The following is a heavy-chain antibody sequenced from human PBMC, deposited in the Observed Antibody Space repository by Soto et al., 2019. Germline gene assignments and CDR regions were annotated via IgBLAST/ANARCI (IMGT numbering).Heavy chain of an antibody. D-gene: IGHD1-26*01. J-gene: IGHJ4*02. V-gene: IGHV3-23*01. Sequence: GVSLRLSCAAPGITLSTYAMSLVRQAPGKGLEWVSAITGSGGTTYYADSVKGRFTISRDNSKNTLYLQMNGLRGEDTGLYYCAKDQHPYSGSFFGDFDYWGQGTLVTVSS. CDR1: GITLSTYA. CDR3: AKDQHPYSGSFFGDFDY. CDR2: ITGSGGTT.